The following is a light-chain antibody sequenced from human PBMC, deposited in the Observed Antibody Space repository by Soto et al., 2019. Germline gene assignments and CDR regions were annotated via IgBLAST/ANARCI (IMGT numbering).Light chain of an antibody. Sequence: EIVMTQSPATLSVSPGERDTLSCRSSQSVSSNLAWYQQKPGQAPRLLIYGASTRATGIPARFSGSGSGTEFTLTISSLQSEDFAVYYCQQYNNWTTFGQGTKV. CDR1: QSVSSN. V-gene: IGKV3-15*01. CDR3: QQYNNWTT. J-gene: IGKJ1*01. CDR2: GAS.